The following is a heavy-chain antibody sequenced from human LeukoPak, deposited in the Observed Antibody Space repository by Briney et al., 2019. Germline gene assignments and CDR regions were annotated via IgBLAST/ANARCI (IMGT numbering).Heavy chain of an antibody. CDR2: IYSGGST. CDR1: GFTVSSNY. Sequence: GGSLRLSCAASGFTVSSNYMSWVRQAPGKGLEWVSVIYSGGSTYYADSVKGRFTISRDNSKNTLYLQMNSLRAEDTAVYYCARDRARSIVGATDSWGQGILVTVSS. V-gene: IGHV3-66*01. CDR3: ARDRARSIVGATDS. J-gene: IGHJ4*02. D-gene: IGHD1-26*01.